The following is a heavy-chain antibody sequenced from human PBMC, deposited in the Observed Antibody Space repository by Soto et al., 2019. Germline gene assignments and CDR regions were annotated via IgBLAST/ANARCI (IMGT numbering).Heavy chain of an antibody. V-gene: IGHV3-23*01. CDR1: GFTFSSYA. Sequence: GGSLRLSCAASGFTFSSYAMSWVHQAPGKGLEWVSAISGSGGSTYYADSVKGRFTISRDNSENTLYLQMNSLRAEDTAVYYCAKDRNATWRYFDSYYYGMDFWGQGTTVTVSS. CDR2: ISGSGGST. J-gene: IGHJ6*02. D-gene: IGHD3-9*01. CDR3: AKDRNATWRYFDSYYYGMDF.